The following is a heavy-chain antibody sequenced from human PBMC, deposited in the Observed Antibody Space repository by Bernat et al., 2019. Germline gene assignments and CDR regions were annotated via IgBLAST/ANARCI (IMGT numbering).Heavy chain of an antibody. Sequence: QVQLQESGPGLVKPSETLSLTCTVSGGSISSYYWSWIRHPPGKGLEWIGYIHYSGSTNYNPSLKSRVTISVDKSKNQFSLKLSSVTAADTAGYYCARDSWVAEHFRSGYNREDAFDIWGQGTMVTVSS. J-gene: IGHJ3*02. CDR3: ARDSWVAEHFRSGYNREDAFDI. CDR1: GGSISSYY. CDR2: IHYSGST. V-gene: IGHV4-59*01. D-gene: IGHD3-3*02.